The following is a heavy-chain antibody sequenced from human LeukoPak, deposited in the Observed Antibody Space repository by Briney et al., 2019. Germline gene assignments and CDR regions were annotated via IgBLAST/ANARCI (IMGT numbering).Heavy chain of an antibody. Sequence: GGSLRLSCAASGFSFGSFWMTWIRQAPGKGLEWVGHINEDGSQTNYIDSVTGRFTISRDNTKDSLYLQMNSLRAEDTAVYFCVRDVGYFHFDSWGQGILVTVSS. V-gene: IGHV3-7*01. J-gene: IGHJ4*02. CDR2: INEDGSQT. CDR1: GFSFGSFW. CDR3: VRDVGYFHFDS. D-gene: IGHD1-1*01.